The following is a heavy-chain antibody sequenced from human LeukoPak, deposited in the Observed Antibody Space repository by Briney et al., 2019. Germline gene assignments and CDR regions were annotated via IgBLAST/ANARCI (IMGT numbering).Heavy chain of an antibody. D-gene: IGHD6-13*01. Sequence: ASVKVSCKASGYTFTGYYMHWARQAPGQGLEWMGRINPNSGGTNYAQKFQGRVTMTRDTSISTAYMELSRLRSDDTAVYYCARDFEAGSSSWYGRRFDPWGQGTLVTVSS. CDR2: INPNSGGT. V-gene: IGHV1-2*06. J-gene: IGHJ5*02. CDR3: ARDFEAGSSSWYGRRFDP. CDR1: GYTFTGYY.